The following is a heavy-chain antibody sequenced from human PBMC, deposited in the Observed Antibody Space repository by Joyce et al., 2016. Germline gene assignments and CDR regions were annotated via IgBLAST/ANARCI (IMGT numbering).Heavy chain of an antibody. J-gene: IGHJ3*02. CDR3: VRESNGGSGIYGAFDM. D-gene: IGHD3-10*01. CDR2: ISSTSRYI. V-gene: IGHV3-21*01. Sequence: EVQLVESGGGLVKPGGSLRLSCVVSGFTFSSYTMNWVRQAPGKGLGWVSSISSTSRYIYYADSLKDRFTISRDNAKNSLYLQMTSLRADDTAVYYCVRESNGGSGIYGAFDMWGQGTMVTVSS. CDR1: GFTFSSYT.